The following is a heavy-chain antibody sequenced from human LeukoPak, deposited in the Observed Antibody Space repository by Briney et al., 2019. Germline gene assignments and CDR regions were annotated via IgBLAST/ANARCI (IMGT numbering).Heavy chain of an antibody. D-gene: IGHD3-9*01. CDR2: IYYSGST. CDR1: GGSISSYY. CDR3: ARQDDILTGYYSLDY. V-gene: IGHV4-59*08. Sequence: SETLSLTCTVSGGSISSYYWSWIRQPPGKGLEWIGYIYYSGSTNYNPSLKSRVTISVDTSKNQFSLKLSSVTAADTAVYYCARQDDILTGYYSLDYWGQGTLVTVSS. J-gene: IGHJ4*02.